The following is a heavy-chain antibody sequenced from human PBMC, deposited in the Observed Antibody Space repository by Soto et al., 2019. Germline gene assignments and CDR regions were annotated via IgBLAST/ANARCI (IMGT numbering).Heavy chain of an antibody. V-gene: IGHV3-30-3*01. CDR2: ISYDGSNK. CDR1: GFTFSSYA. Sequence: RLSCAASGFTFSSYAMHWVRQAPGKGLERVAVISYDGSNKYYADSVKGRFTISRDNSKNTLYLQMNSLRAEDTAVYYCAREAPYSSSWYYGMDVWGQGTTVTVSS. D-gene: IGHD6-13*01. J-gene: IGHJ6*02. CDR3: AREAPYSSSWYYGMDV.